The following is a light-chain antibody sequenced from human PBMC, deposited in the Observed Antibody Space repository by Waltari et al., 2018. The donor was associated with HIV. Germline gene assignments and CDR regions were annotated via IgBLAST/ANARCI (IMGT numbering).Light chain of an antibody. CDR2: DDS. Sequence: SYVLTQPPPVSVAPGTTARITCGGNNIASKSVHWYQHKPGQAPVLVISDDSDRPSGIPERFSGSNSGNTATLTISRVEAGDEADYYCQVWDSSGDHPLFGGGTKLTVL. CDR1: NIASKS. CDR3: QVWDSSGDHPL. J-gene: IGLJ2*01. V-gene: IGLV3-21*04.